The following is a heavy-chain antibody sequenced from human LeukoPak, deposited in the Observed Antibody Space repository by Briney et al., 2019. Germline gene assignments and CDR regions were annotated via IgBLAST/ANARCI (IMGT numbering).Heavy chain of an antibody. CDR3: ARAALTDTGDY. J-gene: IGHJ4*02. CDR1: GYTFTSYY. D-gene: IGHD4-11*01. Sequence: RASVKDSCKASGYTFTSYYMHWVRQAPGQRLGWMALINPSGGITSYAQTFQSSVTMTTDMSTSTGYMGMSSLRSEDTPAYNSARAALTDTGDYWGQGTLVTVSS. CDR2: INPSGGIT. V-gene: IGHV1-46*01.